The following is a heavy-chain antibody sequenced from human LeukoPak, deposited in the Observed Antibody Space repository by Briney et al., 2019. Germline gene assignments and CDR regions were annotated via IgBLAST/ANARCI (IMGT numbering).Heavy chain of an antibody. D-gene: IGHD6-19*01. CDR2: ISYDGSNK. V-gene: IGHV3-30-3*01. CDR1: GFTFSSYA. Sequence: GGSLRLSCAASGFTFSSYAMHWVRQAPGKGLEWVAVISYDGSNKYYADSVKDRFTISRDNSKNTLYLQMNSLRAEDTAVYYCARGPYSSGWYRRTEYFQHWGQGTLVTVSS. CDR3: ARGPYSSGWYRRTEYFQH. J-gene: IGHJ1*01.